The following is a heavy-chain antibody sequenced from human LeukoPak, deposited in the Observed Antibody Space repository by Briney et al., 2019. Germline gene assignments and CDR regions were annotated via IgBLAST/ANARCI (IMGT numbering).Heavy chain of an antibody. J-gene: IGHJ4*02. D-gene: IGHD4-11*01. CDR1: GFSFSDFG. CDR3: AKDRDDYGNDC. CDR2: IRSDGSST. Sequence: PGGSLRLSCAASGFSFSDFGMHWIRQAPGKGLEWVTLIRSDGSSTYYADSVKGRFTISRDTSKNTLYLQMNSLRVEDTAVYYCAKDRDDYGNDCWGQGILVIVST. V-gene: IGHV3-30*02.